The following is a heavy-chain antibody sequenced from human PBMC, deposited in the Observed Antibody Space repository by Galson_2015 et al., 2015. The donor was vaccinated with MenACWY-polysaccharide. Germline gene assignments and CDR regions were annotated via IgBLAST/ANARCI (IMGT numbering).Heavy chain of an antibody. Sequence: SLRLSCAASGFSFRDYYMGWIRQAPGKGLEWISYISISGNTIYYADSVKGRFTISRDDADNSLYLQMNSLTAEDTALYYCAKDHSAPGLYFQHWGQGTLVTVSS. J-gene: IGHJ1*01. CDR3: AKDHSAPGLYFQH. V-gene: IGHV3-11*01. CDR2: ISISGNTI. CDR1: GFSFRDYY. D-gene: IGHD3-10*01.